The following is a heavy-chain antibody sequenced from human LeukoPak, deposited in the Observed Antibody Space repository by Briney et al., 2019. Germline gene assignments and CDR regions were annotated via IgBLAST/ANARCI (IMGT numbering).Heavy chain of an antibody. D-gene: IGHD4-17*01. J-gene: IGHJ6*03. CDR2: INHSGST. Sequence: SETLSLTCAVYGGSFSGYYWSWIRQPPGKGLEWIGEINHSGSTYYNPSLKSRVTVSVDTSKNQFSLKLSSVTAADTAVYYCARLAVTTLGYYYMDVWGKGTTVTVSS. V-gene: IGHV4-34*01. CDR1: GGSFSGYY. CDR3: ARLAVTTLGYYYMDV.